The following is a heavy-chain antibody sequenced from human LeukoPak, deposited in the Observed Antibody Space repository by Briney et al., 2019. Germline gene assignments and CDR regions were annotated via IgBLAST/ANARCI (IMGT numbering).Heavy chain of an antibody. CDR1: GFTFSSYW. CDR3: ARDNYGSGSYYQTPPDY. CDR2: IKQDGSEK. J-gene: IGHJ4*02. Sequence: GGSLRLSCAASGFTFSSYWMSWGRQAPGKGLEWVANIKQDGSEKYYVDCVKGRFTISRDNAKNSLYLQMNSLRAEDTAVYYCARDNYGSGSYYQTPPDYWGQGTLVTVSS. D-gene: IGHD3-10*01. V-gene: IGHV3-7*03.